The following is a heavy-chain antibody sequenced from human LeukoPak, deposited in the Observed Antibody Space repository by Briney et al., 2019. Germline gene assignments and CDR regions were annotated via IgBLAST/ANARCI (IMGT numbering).Heavy chain of an antibody. J-gene: IGHJ4*02. D-gene: IGHD6-6*01. V-gene: IGHV3-30*03. CDR3: ASGPSDLGSSSQY. Sequence: PGGSLRLSCSTSKFNFNAYGMSWVRQAPGKGLEWVAVISYDGSNKYYADSVKGRFTISRDNSKNTLYLQMNSLRAEDTAVYYCASGPSDLGSSSQYWGQGTLVTVSS. CDR1: KFNFNAYG. CDR2: ISYDGSNK.